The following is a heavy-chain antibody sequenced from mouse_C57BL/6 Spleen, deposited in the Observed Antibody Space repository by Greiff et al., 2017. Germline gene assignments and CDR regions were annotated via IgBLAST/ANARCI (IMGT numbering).Heavy chain of an antibody. Sequence: QVQLTESGAELVRPGTSVKVSCKASGYAFTNYLIEWVKQRPGQGLEWIGVINPGSGGTNYNEKFKGKATLTADKSSSTAYMQLSSLTSEDSAVYFCAREGDRAWFAYWGQGTLVTVSA. CDR2: INPGSGGT. CDR1: GYAFTNYL. V-gene: IGHV1-54*01. CDR3: AREGDRAWFAY. J-gene: IGHJ3*01.